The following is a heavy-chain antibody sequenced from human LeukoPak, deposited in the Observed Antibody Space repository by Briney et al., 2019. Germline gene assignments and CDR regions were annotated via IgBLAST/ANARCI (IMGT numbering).Heavy chain of an antibody. CDR2: ISAYNGNT. J-gene: IGHJ6*02. CDR3: ARDTHPYTRPGYYYGMDV. V-gene: IGHV1-18*01. CDR1: GYTFTSYG. Sequence: GASVKVSCKASGYTFTSYGISWVRQAPGQGLEWMGWISAYNGNTNYAQKLQGRVTMTTDTSTSTAYMELRSLRSDDTAVYYCARDTHPYTRPGYYYGMDVWGQGTTVTVSS. D-gene: IGHD1-14*01.